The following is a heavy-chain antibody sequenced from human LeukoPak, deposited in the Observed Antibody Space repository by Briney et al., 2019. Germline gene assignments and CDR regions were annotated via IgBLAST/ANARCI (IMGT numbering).Heavy chain of an antibody. V-gene: IGHV3-21*01. CDR1: GFTFSSYS. J-gene: IGHJ3*02. D-gene: IGHD2/OR15-2a*01. Sequence: GGSLRLSCAASGFTFSSYSMNWVRQAPGKGLEWVSSISSSSGYIYYADSVKGRFTISRDNPKNTLYLQMNSLRAEDTAVYYCARGNRVGHKDDAFDIWGRGTMVTVSS. CDR3: ARGNRVGHKDDAFDI. CDR2: ISSSSGYI.